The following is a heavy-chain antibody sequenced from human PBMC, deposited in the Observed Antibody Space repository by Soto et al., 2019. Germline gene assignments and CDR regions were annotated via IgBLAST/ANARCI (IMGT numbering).Heavy chain of an antibody. D-gene: IGHD3-10*01. CDR3: AKDHSMVRGVTQAEFDY. CDR2: ISGSGGST. CDR1: GFTFSSYA. V-gene: IGHV3-23*01. Sequence: PGGSLRLSCAASGFTFSSYAMSWVRQAPGKGLEWVSAISGSGGSTYYADSVKGRFTISRDNSKNTLYLQMNSLRAEDTAVYYCAKDHSMVRGVTQAEFDYWGQGTLVTVSS. J-gene: IGHJ4*02.